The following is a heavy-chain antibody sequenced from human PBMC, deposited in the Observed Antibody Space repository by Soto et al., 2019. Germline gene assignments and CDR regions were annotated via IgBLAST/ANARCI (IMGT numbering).Heavy chain of an antibody. J-gene: IGHJ6*02. Sequence: EVQLVQSGAEVKKPGESLKISCKGSGYSFTSYWIGWVRQMPGKGLEWMGIIYPGDSDTRYSPSFQGQVTISADKSISTAYLQWSSLKASDTAMYYCARTLGWSSSWYLYHYGMDVWGQGTTVTVSS. CDR3: ARTLGWSSSWYLYHYGMDV. CDR2: IYPGDSDT. CDR1: GYSFTSYW. V-gene: IGHV5-51*01. D-gene: IGHD6-13*01.